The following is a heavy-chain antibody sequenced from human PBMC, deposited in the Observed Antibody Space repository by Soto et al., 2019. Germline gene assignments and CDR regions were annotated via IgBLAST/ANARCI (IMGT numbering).Heavy chain of an antibody. J-gene: IGHJ6*02. CDR2: IIPIFGTA. CDR3: ARENHHVGAANNYYYYGMDV. D-gene: IGHD6-13*01. V-gene: IGHV1-69*01. Sequence: QVQLVQSGAEVKKPGSSVKVSCKASGGTFSSYAISWVRQAPGQGLEWMGGIIPIFGTANYAQKFQGRVTITADESTSTAYMELSSLRSEDTAVYYCARENHHVGAANNYYYYGMDVWGQGTTVTVSS. CDR1: GGTFSSYA.